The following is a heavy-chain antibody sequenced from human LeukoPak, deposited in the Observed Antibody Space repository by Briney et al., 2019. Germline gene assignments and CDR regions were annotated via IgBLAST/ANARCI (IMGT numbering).Heavy chain of an antibody. CDR1: GASISSSSYY. Sequence: PSETLSLTCTVSGASISSSSYYWGWIRQPPGKGLEWIGSISYSGSTYYTPSLQSRVTMSVDTSKHQFSLKLNSVTAADTAVYYCASRNALEVRGHYYYYGMDVWGQGTTVTVSS. J-gene: IGHJ6*02. V-gene: IGHV4-39*01. D-gene: IGHD3-10*01. CDR2: ISYSGST. CDR3: ASRNALEVRGHYYYYGMDV.